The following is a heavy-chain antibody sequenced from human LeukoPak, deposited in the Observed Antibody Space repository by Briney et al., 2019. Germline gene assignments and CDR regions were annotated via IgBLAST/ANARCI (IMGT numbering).Heavy chain of an antibody. D-gene: IGHD1-1*01. CDR2: IYYSGST. CDR1: GGSISSYY. J-gene: IGHJ5*02. CDR3: ARPVPSRLGWFDP. V-gene: IGHV4-59*04. Sequence: SETLSLTCTVSGGSISSYYWSWIRQPPGKGLEWIGTIYYSGSTYYNPSLKSRVTISVDTSKNQFSLKLTSVTAADTAVYYCARPVPSRLGWFDPWGQGTLVTVSS.